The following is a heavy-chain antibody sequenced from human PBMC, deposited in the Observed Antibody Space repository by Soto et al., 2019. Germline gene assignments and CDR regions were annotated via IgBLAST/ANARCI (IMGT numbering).Heavy chain of an antibody. J-gene: IGHJ4*02. CDR1: GGSFSGYY. D-gene: IGHD3-10*01. CDR3: ARDVRPWSARGGSGSYPYYFDY. V-gene: IGHV4-34*01. Sequence: PSETLSLTCAVYGGSFSGYYWSWIRQPPGKGLEWIGEINHSGSTNYNPSLKSRVTISVDTSKNQFSLKLSSVTAADTAVYYCARDVRPWSARGGSGSYPYYFDYWGQGTLVTVSS. CDR2: INHSGST.